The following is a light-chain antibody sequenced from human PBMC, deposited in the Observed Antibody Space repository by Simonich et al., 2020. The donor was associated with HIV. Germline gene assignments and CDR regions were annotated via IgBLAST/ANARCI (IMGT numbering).Light chain of an antibody. V-gene: IGKV4-1*01. J-gene: IGKJ2*01. CDR3: QQYYSTPPYT. Sequence: DIVMTQSPDSMAVSLGERATIKCKHSRHFLYSSNNKNYLAWYQKKPGKPHNLLIYCASTREAGFPERFSGSGSGTDFTLTISSLQAEDVAVYYCQQYYSTPPYTFGQGTKLEIK. CDR1: RHFLYSSNNKNY. CDR2: CAS.